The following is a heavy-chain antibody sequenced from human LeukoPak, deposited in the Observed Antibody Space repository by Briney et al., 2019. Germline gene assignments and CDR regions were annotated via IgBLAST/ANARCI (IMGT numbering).Heavy chain of an antibody. Sequence: SATLSLTCAVYGGSFSGYYWSWIRQPPGKGLEWIGEINHSGSTNYNPSLKSRVTISVDTSKNQFSLKLSSVTAADTAVYYCARLFLYAVTGTGRIDWYFDLWGRGTLVTVSS. CDR3: ARLFLYAVTGTGRIDWYFDL. CDR1: GGSFSGYY. J-gene: IGHJ2*01. CDR2: INHSGST. V-gene: IGHV4-34*01. D-gene: IGHD6-19*01.